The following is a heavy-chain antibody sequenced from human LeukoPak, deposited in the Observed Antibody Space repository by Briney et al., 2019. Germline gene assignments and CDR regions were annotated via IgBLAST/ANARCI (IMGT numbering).Heavy chain of an antibody. CDR2: INHSGST. Sequence: SETLSLTCTVPGGSISGYYWSWIRQSPGKGLEWIGGINHSGSTNYNPSLKSRVTISVDTSKNQFSLKLSSVTAADTAVYYCARGNSSSWQGWFDYWGQGTLVTVSS. CDR3: ARGNSSSWQGWFDY. J-gene: IGHJ4*02. V-gene: IGHV4-34*01. D-gene: IGHD6-13*01. CDR1: GGSISGYY.